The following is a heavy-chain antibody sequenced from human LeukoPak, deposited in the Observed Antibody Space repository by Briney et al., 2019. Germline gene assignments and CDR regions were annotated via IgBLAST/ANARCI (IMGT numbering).Heavy chain of an antibody. CDR3: AKSYLQIVTLTALYFDS. V-gene: IGHV3-21*04. J-gene: IGHJ4*02. D-gene: IGHD2-21*02. Sequence: GGSLRLSCSASGFTFSDYDMNWVRQAPGKGLEWVSSISYLSSHVYYGDSVKGRFSISRDNAKNSLYLQMNSLRAEDTAIYYCAKSYLQIVTLTALYFDSWGQGALVTVSS. CDR2: ISYLSSHV. CDR1: GFTFSDYD.